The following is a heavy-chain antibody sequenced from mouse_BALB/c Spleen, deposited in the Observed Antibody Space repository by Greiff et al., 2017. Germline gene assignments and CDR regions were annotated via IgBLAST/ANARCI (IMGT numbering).Heavy chain of an antibody. D-gene: IGHD2-14*01. J-gene: IGHJ2*01. V-gene: IGHV14-4*02. CDR3: NAAYCGYDGGNYFDY. CDR1: GFNIKDYY. CDR2: IDPENGDT. Sequence: EVQLQQSGAELVRSGASVKLSCTASGFNIKDYYMHWVKQRPEQGLEWIGWIDPENGDTEYAPKFQGKATMTADTSSNTAYLQLSSLTSEDTAVYYCNAAYCGYDGGNYFDYWGQGTTLTVSS.